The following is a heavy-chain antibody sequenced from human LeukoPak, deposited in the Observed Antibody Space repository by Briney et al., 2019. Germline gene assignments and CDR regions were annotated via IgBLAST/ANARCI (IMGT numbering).Heavy chain of an antibody. Sequence: PSETLSLTCTVSGYSISSGYYWGWIRQPPGKGLEWIGSIYHSGSTYYNPSLKSRVTISVDRSKNQFSLKLSSVTAADTAVYYCARGLYGDYAGNWFDPWGQGTLVTVSS. CDR2: IYHSGST. V-gene: IGHV4-38-2*02. CDR3: ARGLYGDYAGNWFDP. J-gene: IGHJ5*02. CDR1: GYSISSGYY. D-gene: IGHD4-17*01.